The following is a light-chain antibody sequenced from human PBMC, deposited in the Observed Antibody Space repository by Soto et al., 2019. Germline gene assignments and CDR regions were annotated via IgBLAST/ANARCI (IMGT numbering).Light chain of an antibody. CDR2: DAS. J-gene: IGKJ1*01. V-gene: IGKV1-5*01. CDR1: QSINSW. CDR3: QQYNTYPWT. Sequence: DIQMTQSPSTLSASVGDRVTITCRASQSINSWLAWHRQRPGKAPMLLVYDASILESGVPSRFNGSGSGTEFTLTISSLGPGDFATYFCQQYNTYPWTFGQGTKVDIK.